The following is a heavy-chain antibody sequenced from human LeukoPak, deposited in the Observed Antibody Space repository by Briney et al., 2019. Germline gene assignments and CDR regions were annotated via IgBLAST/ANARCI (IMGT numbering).Heavy chain of an antibody. J-gene: IGHJ4*02. CDR1: GFTYSSYG. Sequence: GRSLRLSCAASGFTYSSYGMDRVRPGPGKGLEWVAVTWCDGSNKSYADSVKGRFTISGDNSNNTLDLPMNSPGAEATAECYCAGGNMKRDYWGQGTLV. V-gene: IGHV3-33*01. CDR2: TWCDGSNK. CDR3: AGGNMKRDY. D-gene: IGHD2-15*01.